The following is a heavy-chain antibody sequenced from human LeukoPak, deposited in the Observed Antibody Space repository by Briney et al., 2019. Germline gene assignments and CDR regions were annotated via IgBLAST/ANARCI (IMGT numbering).Heavy chain of an antibody. CDR3: ARQSNAYSYGYYYYYYYMAV. Sequence: SETLSLTCSVSGGSINSGNYYWGWIRQPPGKGLEWIGSVYDSGSTYYNPSLKSRVTISVDTSKNQFSLKLSSVTAADTAVYYCARQSNAYSYGYYYYYYYMAVWRKGTTVTVSS. D-gene: IGHD5-18*01. CDR2: VYDSGST. J-gene: IGHJ6*03. V-gene: IGHV4-39*01. CDR1: GGSINSGNYY.